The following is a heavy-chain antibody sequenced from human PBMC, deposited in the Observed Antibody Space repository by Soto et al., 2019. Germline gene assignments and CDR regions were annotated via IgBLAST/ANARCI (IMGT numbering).Heavy chain of an antibody. CDR1: GYTFTDYG. J-gene: IGHJ5*02. V-gene: IGHV1-18*04. Sequence: ASVKVSCKASGYTFTDYGISWVRQAPGQGLEWIGWISAYNGNTNNAQKLQDRVTMTTDSSTSTAYMELRSLRSDDTAVYYCARDLGPYSIRQWLIQGYWFDPWGQGTLVTVSS. CDR3: ARDLGPYSIRQWLIQGYWFDP. D-gene: IGHD6-19*01. CDR2: ISAYNGNT.